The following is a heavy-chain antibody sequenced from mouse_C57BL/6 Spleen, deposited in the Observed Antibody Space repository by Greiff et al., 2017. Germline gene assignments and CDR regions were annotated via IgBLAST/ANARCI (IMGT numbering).Heavy chain of an antibody. CDR1: GYTFTSYT. V-gene: IGHV1-4*01. CDR2: INPSSGYT. D-gene: IGHD1-1*01. Sequence: VHLVESGAELARPGASVKMSCKASGYTFTSYTMHWVKQRPGQGLEWIGYINPSSGYTKYNQKFKDKATLTADKSSSTAYMQLSSLTSEDSAVYYCARDLFYYYGSSTFAYWGQGTLVTVSA. CDR3: ARDLFYYYGSSTFAY. J-gene: IGHJ3*01.